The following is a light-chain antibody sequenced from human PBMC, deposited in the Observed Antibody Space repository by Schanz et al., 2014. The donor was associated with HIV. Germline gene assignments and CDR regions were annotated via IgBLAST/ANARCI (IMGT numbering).Light chain of an antibody. J-gene: IGLJ1*01. V-gene: IGLV1-44*01. CDR1: SSNIGSNT. Sequence: QSVLTQPPSASGTPGQRVTISCSGSSSNIGSNTVNWYQQLPGTAPKLRIYSNNQRPSGVPDRFSGSKSGTSASLAITGLQAEDEADYYCQSYDSSLSGLYVFGTGTKLTVL. CDR2: SNN. CDR3: QSYDSSLSGLYV.